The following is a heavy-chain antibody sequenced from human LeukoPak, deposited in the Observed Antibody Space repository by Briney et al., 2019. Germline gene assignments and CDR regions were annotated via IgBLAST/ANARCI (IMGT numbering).Heavy chain of an antibody. Sequence: GGSLRLSCAASGFTFDDYAMHWVRQAPGKGLEWVSGISWNSGSIGYADSVKGRFTISRDNAKNSLYLQMNSLGAEDTALYYCAKAVGNRYYFDYWGQGTLVTVSS. J-gene: IGHJ4*02. V-gene: IGHV3-9*01. CDR1: GFTFDDYA. D-gene: IGHD1-14*01. CDR3: AKAVGNRYYFDY. CDR2: ISWNSGSI.